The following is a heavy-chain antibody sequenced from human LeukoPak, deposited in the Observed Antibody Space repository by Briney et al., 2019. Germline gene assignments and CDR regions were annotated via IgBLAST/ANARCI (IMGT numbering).Heavy chain of an antibody. CDR2: INHSGST. CDR1: GGSFSGYY. Sequence: SETLSLTCAVYGGSFSGYYWSWIRQPPGKELEWIGEINHSGSTNYNPSLKSRVTISVDTSKNQFSLKLSSVTAADTAVYYCARITNAALVDYWGQGTLVTVSS. D-gene: IGHD6-13*01. J-gene: IGHJ4*02. CDR3: ARITNAALVDY. V-gene: IGHV4-34*01.